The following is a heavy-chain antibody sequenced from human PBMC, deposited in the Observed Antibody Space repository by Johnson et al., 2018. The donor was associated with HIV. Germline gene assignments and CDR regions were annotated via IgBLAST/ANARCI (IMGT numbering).Heavy chain of an antibody. CDR1: GFTFSSYA. J-gene: IGHJ3*02. Sequence: QVQLVESGGGVVQPGRSLRLSCVVSGFTFSSYAMHWVRQAPGKGLEWVAVISYDEIDKYYADSVTGRFTVSRDNAKKSLYLQMNSLRAEDTALYYCLRCVGVYGYDECDAFDIWGQGTMVTISS. CDR2: ISYDEIDK. V-gene: IGHV3-30*04. D-gene: IGHD5-18*01. CDR3: LRCVGVYGYDECDAFDI.